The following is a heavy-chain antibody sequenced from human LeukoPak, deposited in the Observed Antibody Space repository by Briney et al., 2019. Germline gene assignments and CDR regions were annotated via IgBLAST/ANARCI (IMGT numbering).Heavy chain of an antibody. D-gene: IGHD3-10*01. V-gene: IGHV1-24*01. CDR1: GYTLTELS. J-gene: IGHJ4*02. CDR2: FDPEDGET. CDR3: ATADYYGSGSYPRD. Sequence: ASVKVSFKVSGYTLTELSMHWVRQAPGKGLEWMGGFDPEDGETIYAQKFQGRVTMTEDTSTDTAYMELSSLRSEDTAVYYCATADYYGSGSYPRDWGQGTLVTVSS.